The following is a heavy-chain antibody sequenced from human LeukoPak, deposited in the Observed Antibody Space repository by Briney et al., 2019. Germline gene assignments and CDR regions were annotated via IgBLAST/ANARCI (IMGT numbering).Heavy chain of an antibody. V-gene: IGHV4-39*07. Sequence: PSETLSLTCTVSGGSISSSSYYWGWIRQPPGKGLEWIGSIYYSGSTYYNPSLKSRVTISVDTSKNQFSQKLSSVTAADTAVYYCARDRNYMDVWGKGTTVTVSS. CDR2: IYYSGST. CDR1: GGSISSSSYY. J-gene: IGHJ6*03. CDR3: ARDRNYMDV.